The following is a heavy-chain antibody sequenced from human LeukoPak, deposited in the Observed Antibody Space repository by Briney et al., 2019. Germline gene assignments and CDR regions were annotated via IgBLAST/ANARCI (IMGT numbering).Heavy chain of an antibody. CDR1: GFTFSSYS. CDR2: ISSSSRTI. V-gene: IGHV3-48*01. Sequence: GGSLRLSCAASGFTFSSYSMNWVRQAPGKGLEWVSYISSSSRTIYYADSVKGRFTISRDNVKNSLYLQMNSLRAEDTAVYYCARDVPYYDFWSGYYGGIDYWGQGTLVTVSS. D-gene: IGHD3-3*01. J-gene: IGHJ4*02. CDR3: ARDVPYYDFWSGYYGGIDY.